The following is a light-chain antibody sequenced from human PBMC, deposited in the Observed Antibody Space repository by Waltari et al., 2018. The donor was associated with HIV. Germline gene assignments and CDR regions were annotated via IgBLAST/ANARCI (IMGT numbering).Light chain of an antibody. J-gene: IGLJ2*01. V-gene: IGLV1-51*01. Sequence: QSVLTQPPSVSAAPGQKVTISCSGGSSNVGASYVSWYQQLPGAAPKLLIFDDDPRPSWIPDRFSGSKSGTSATLGITGLQTGDEADYYCATWDNRLTTVLFGGGTKLTVL. CDR2: DDD. CDR1: SSNVGASY. CDR3: ATWDNRLTTVL.